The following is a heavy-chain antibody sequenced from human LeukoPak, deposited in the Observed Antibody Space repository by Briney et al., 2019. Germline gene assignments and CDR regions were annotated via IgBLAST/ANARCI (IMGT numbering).Heavy chain of an antibody. CDR1: GYLFTDYW. J-gene: IGHJ4*02. D-gene: IGHD6-6*01. CDR3: TRPIPIRPFDY. V-gene: IGHV5-51*01. CDR2: IYPGDSDT. Sequence: GESLKTSCKGSGYLFTDYWIAWVPQMPGKGLEWMGIIYPGDSDTRYSPSFQGQVTISADRSITTAYLQWSRLKASDTAMYFCTRPIPIRPFDYWGQGTLVTVSS.